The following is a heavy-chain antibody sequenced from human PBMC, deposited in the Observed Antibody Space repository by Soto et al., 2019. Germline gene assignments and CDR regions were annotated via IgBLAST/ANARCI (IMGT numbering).Heavy chain of an antibody. CDR1: GFTFNNYA. CDR2: TSFDGSKK. CDR3: ARDVNYRDYFSYAFDM. V-gene: IGHV3-30-3*01. Sequence: QVQLVESGGGVVQPGRSLRLSCAASGFTFNNYAMHWVRQAPGKGLEWVAVTSFDGSKKYYADSVKGRFTISRDNSKNTLYLQMNNLGAEDTAVYYCARDVNYRDYFSYAFDMWGQGTMVTVSS. J-gene: IGHJ3*02. D-gene: IGHD4-17*01.